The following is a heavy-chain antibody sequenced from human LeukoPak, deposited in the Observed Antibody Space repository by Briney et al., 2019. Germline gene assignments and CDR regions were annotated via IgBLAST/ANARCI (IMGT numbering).Heavy chain of an antibody. D-gene: IGHD5-24*01. CDR1: GFTFSSYS. J-gene: IGHJ4*02. Sequence: GGSLRLSCAASGFTFSSYSMNWVRQAPGKGLEWVSSISSSSSYIYYADSVKGRFTISRDNAKNSLYLQMNSLRAEDTAVYYSARSGDGYRPFDYWGQGTLVTVSS. CDR3: ARSGDGYRPFDY. CDR2: ISSSSSYI. V-gene: IGHV3-21*01.